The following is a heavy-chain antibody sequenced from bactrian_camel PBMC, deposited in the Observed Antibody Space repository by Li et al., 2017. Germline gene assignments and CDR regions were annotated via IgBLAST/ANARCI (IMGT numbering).Heavy chain of an antibody. V-gene: IGHV3S53*01. CDR2: IASDGTT. CDR3: KTHTVIPIGTRRPGFGV. J-gene: IGHJ4*01. Sequence: VQLVESGGGSVQAGGSLRLSCSLTAIMSKHKCMGWFRQAPGKEREVVATIASDGTTSYSDSLKGRFTISKDNAENTLQPEDSAKYYCAAAYPYDKTHTVIPIGTRRPGFGVWGQGTQVTVS. CDR1: AIMSKHKC. D-gene: IGHD3*01.